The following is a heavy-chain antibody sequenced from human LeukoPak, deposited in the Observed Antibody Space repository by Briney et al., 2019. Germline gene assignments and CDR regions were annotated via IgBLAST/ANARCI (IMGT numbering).Heavy chain of an antibody. V-gene: IGHV3-7*01. CDR1: GFTVRSGY. CDR3: ARDGGSAWFLDY. CDR2: IKQDGSEK. D-gene: IGHD6-19*01. Sequence: PGGSLRLSCAASGFTVRSGYMSWVRQAPGKGLEWVANIKQDGSEKYYVDSVKGRFTISRDNAKNSLYLQMNSLRAEDTAVYYCARDGGSAWFLDYWGQGTLVTVSS. J-gene: IGHJ4*02.